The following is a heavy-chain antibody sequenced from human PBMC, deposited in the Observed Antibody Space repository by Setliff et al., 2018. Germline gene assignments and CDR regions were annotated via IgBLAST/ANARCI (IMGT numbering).Heavy chain of an antibody. Sequence: ASVKVSCKASGYTFTSYGISWVRQAPGQGLEWMGIINPSGGSTSYAQKFQGRVTITRDTSASTAYMELSSLRSEDTAVYYCARDGGYCSGGSCYGLDYWGQGTLVTVSS. CDR3: ARDGGYCSGGSCYGLDY. J-gene: IGHJ4*02. D-gene: IGHD2-15*01. CDR1: GYTFTSYG. CDR2: INPSGGST. V-gene: IGHV1-46*01.